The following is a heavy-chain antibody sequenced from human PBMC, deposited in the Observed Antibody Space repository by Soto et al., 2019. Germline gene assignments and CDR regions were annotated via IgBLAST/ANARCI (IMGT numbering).Heavy chain of an antibody. D-gene: IGHD3-22*01. V-gene: IGHV3-30*18. CDR3: AKNRRMIVAVSDAVDN. CDR2: ISFDGKKK. CDR1: GFVFSDFG. J-gene: IGHJ3*02. Sequence: ESGGGVVQPGRSLRLSCVGSGFVFSDFGMNWVRQAPGKGLEWVAVISFDGKKKYYADSVKGRFSISRDNSKNTVSLQINSLGAEDTAVYYCAKNRRMIVAVSDAVDNWGQGTMVTVSS.